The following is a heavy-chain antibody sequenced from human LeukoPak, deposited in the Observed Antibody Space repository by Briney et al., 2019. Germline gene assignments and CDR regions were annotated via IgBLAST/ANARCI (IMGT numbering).Heavy chain of an antibody. Sequence: GGSLRLSCAASGFTFHHYSMHWVRQPPGKGLEGVSLISWDCGITYYADSVRGRFTISRDNSKNSLSLEMNSLRTEDTALYYCAKDSNTGGYSFGSWGQGTLVTVTS. J-gene: IGHJ4*02. CDR2: ISWDCGIT. D-gene: IGHD5-12*01. CDR1: GFTFHHYS. V-gene: IGHV3-43*01. CDR3: AKDSNTGGYSFGS.